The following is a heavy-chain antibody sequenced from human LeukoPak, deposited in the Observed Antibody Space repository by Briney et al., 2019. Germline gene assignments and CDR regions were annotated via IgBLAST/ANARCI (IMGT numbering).Heavy chain of an antibody. CDR3: ASETTAGYFDY. CDR1: SGTISSYY. Sequence: PSETLSLTCTVSSGTISSYYWNWIRQPPGKGLEWIGYIHDSGSTRYNPSLKSRVAISVDTSKNQFSLKLSSVTAADTAVYYCASETTAGYFDYWGQGTLVTVSS. V-gene: IGHV4-59*08. CDR2: IHDSGST. J-gene: IGHJ4*02. D-gene: IGHD4-17*01.